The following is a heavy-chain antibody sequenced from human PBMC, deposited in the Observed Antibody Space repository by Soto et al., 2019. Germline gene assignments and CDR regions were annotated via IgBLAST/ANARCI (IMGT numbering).Heavy chain of an antibody. Sequence: PGWSLRLSCAASGFTFSSYSMNWVRQAPGKXLEWVSSISSSSSYIYYADSVKGRFTISRDNAKNSLYLQMNSLRAEDTAVYYCARDVPYYYDSSGYPYGGPFDIWGQGAMVTVSS. CDR3: ARDVPYYYDSSGYPYGGPFDI. CDR2: ISSSSSYI. V-gene: IGHV3-21*01. CDR1: GFTFSSYS. D-gene: IGHD3-22*01. J-gene: IGHJ3*02.